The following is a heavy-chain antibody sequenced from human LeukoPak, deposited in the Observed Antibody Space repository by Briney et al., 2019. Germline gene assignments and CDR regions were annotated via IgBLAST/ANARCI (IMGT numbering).Heavy chain of an antibody. CDR3: ARPGSDY. D-gene: IGHD3-10*01. CDR1: GGSISSSSYY. CDR2: IYYSGST. J-gene: IGHJ4*02. Sequence: SDTLSLTCTVSGGSISSSSYYWGWIRQPPGKGLEWIGSIYYSGSTYYNPSLKSRVTISVDTSKNQFSLKLSSVTAADTAVYYCARPGSDYWGQGTLVTVSS. V-gene: IGHV4-39*01.